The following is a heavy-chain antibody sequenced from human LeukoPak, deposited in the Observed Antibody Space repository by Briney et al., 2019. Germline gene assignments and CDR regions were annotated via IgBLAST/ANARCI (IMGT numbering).Heavy chain of an antibody. D-gene: IGHD6-13*01. Sequence: GGSLRLSCAASGFTFSSYSVNWVRQAPGKALEWVSYISSSSTTIYYADSVKGRFTISRDNAKNSLYLQMNSLRAEDTAVYYCARGYSSSWHHYYYYMDVWGKGTTVTVSS. V-gene: IGHV3-48*01. CDR2: ISSSSTTI. J-gene: IGHJ6*03. CDR1: GFTFSSYS. CDR3: ARGYSSSWHHYYYYMDV.